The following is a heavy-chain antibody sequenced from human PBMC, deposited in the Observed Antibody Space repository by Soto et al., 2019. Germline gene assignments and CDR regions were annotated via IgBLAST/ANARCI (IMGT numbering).Heavy chain of an antibody. CDR2: VHPGDSDT. CDR1: GYSFYTYW. CDR3: ARLAPHYAFWTGTLDN. Sequence: EVQLVQSGAEVKKPGESLKISCKGSGYSFYTYWIAWVRQMPGKGLEWVGIVHPGDSDTRYSPSFQGQVTISADKSISTAFLQWSSLKASDTALYYCARLAPHYAFWTGTLDNWGQGTLVIVSS. D-gene: IGHD3-3*01. J-gene: IGHJ4*02. V-gene: IGHV5-51*03.